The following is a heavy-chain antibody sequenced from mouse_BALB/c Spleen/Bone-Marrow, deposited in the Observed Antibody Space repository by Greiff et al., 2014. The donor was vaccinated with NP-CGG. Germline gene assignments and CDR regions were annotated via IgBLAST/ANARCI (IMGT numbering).Heavy chain of an antibody. V-gene: IGHV1S81*02. CDR2: INPSNGGT. CDR1: GYTFTSFY. D-gene: IGHD6-1*01. Sequence: VKLMESGAELVKPGASVKLSCKASGYTFTSFYMYWVKQRPGQGLEWIGDINPSNGGTNFNEKFRKKATLTVDTSSSTSYMEFISLTSEDSAVYYCTRRSLLSDYYALDYWGQGTSVTVSS. J-gene: IGHJ4*01. CDR3: TRRSLLSDYYALDY.